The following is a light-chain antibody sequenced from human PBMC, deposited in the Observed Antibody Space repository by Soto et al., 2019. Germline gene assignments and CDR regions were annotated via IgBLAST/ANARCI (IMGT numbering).Light chain of an antibody. J-gene: IGLJ1*01. CDR1: TGAVTSGHY. V-gene: IGLV7-46*01. CDR3: LLSYSGARQKV. CDR2: DTS. Sequence: AVVTQEPSLTVSPGGRVTLTCGSSTGAVTSGHYPYWFQQKPGQAPRTLIYDTSNKHSWTPARFSGSLLGGKAALTLSGAQPEDEAEYYCLLSYSGARQKVFGTGTKVTVL.